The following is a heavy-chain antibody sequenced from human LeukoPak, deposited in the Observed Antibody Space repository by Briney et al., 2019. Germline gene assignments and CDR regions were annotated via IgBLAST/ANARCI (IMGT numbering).Heavy chain of an antibody. D-gene: IGHD2-21*02. CDR1: GYTFTSYD. Sequence: GASVKVSCKASGYTFTSYDINWVRQATGQGLEWMGWMNPNSGNTGYAQKFQGRVTMTRNTSISTAYMELSSLRSEDTAVYYCARNGGGGGDLLDAFDIWGQGTMVTVSS. CDR3: ARNGGGGGDLLDAFDI. V-gene: IGHV1-8*01. CDR2: MNPNSGNT. J-gene: IGHJ3*02.